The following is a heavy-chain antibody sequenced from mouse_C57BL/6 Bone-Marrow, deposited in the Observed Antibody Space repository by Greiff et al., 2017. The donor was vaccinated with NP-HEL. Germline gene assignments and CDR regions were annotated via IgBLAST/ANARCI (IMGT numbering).Heavy chain of an antibody. Sequence: EVQGVESGGGLVQPGGSLSLSCAASGFTFTDYYMSWVRQPPGKALEWVGFIRNKANGYTIEYSASVKGRFTISRDNSQSILYLQVNALRAEDSATYYCARSIYYDYADDPFYGMDYWGQGTSVTVSS. D-gene: IGHD2-4*01. J-gene: IGHJ4*01. CDR2: IRNKANGYTI. V-gene: IGHV7-3*01. CDR3: ARSIYYDYADDPFYGMDY. CDR1: GFTFTDYY.